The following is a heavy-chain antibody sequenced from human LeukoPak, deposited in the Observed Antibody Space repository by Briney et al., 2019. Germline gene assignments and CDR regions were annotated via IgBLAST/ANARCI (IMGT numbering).Heavy chain of an antibody. J-gene: IGHJ3*02. CDR1: GGTFSSYA. CDR2: VIPILGIA. Sequence: SVKVSCKASGGTFSSYAISWVRQAPGQGLEWMGRVIPILGIANYAQKFQGRVTITADKSTSTAYMELSSLRSEDTAVYYCARDRIVGATGLYAFDIWGQGTMVTVSS. V-gene: IGHV1-69*04. CDR3: ARDRIVGATGLYAFDI. D-gene: IGHD1-26*01.